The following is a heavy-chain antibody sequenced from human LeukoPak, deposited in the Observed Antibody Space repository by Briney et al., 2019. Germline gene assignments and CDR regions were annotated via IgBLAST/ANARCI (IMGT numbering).Heavy chain of an antibody. CDR1: GFTFSTSD. Sequence: GGSLRLSCAASGFTFSTSDMNWVRQAPGKGLEWISYISSSGGTILYADSVKGRFTISRDNAKNSLYLQMNSLRAEDTAVYYCARGRVRGYDSPYYGMDVWGQGTTVTVSS. J-gene: IGHJ6*02. CDR2: ISSSGGTI. V-gene: IGHV3-48*04. CDR3: ARGRVRGYDSPYYGMDV. D-gene: IGHD5-12*01.